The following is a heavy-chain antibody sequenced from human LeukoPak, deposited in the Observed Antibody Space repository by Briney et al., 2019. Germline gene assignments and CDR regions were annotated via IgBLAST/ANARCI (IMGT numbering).Heavy chain of an antibody. V-gene: IGHV3-11*01. CDR3: ARVGVDFWSGPPES. J-gene: IGHJ5*02. Sequence: GGSLRLSSAASGFTFSDYYMSWIRQAPGKGLEWVSYISSSGSTIYYADSVKGRFTISRDNAKNSLYLQMNSLRAEDTAVYYCARVGVDFWSGPPESWGQGTLVTVSS. CDR1: GFTFSDYY. D-gene: IGHD3-3*01. CDR2: ISSSGSTI.